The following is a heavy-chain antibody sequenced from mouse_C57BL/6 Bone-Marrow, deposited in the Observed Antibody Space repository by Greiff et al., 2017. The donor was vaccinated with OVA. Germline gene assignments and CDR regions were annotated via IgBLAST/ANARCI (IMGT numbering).Heavy chain of an antibody. CDR2: ISSGGSYT. V-gene: IGHV5-6*01. CDR3: ARLGDYYGSSCDYFDY. Sequence: EVMLVESGGDLVKPGGSLKLSCAASGFTFSSYGMSWVRQTPDKRLEWVATISSGGSYTYYPDSVKGRFTISRDNAKNTLYLQMSSLKSEDTAMYYCARLGDYYGSSCDYFDYWGQGTTLTVSS. CDR1: GFTFSSYG. J-gene: IGHJ2*01. D-gene: IGHD1-1*01.